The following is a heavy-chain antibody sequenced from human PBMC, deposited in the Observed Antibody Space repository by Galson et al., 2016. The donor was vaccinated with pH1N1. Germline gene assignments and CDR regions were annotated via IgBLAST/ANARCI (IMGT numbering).Heavy chain of an antibody. J-gene: IGHJ4*02. CDR2: INQDGSRK. CDR3: ATEDYYTSLY. D-gene: IGHD1-26*01. Sequence: SLRLSCAASGFIFSDYWMSWVRQAPGKGLEWVAKINQDGSRKYYVDSMKGRRTISRDNAENSLSLQMNSLRVEDTALYYCATEDYYTSLYWGQGTLVTVSS. CDR1: GFIFSDYW. V-gene: IGHV3-7*01.